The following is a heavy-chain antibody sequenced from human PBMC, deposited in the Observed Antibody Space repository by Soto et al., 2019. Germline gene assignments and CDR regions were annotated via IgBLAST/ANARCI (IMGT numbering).Heavy chain of an antibody. CDR2: VYYSGST. Sequence: SETLSLTCTVSGASISGFYWSWIRKSAGKGLEWIGYVYYSGSTNYNPSLKSRVTISIDTSKNDFSLKLSSVTAADTAVYYCASRLAVRPRYYFDSWGQGTLVTVSS. J-gene: IGHJ4*02. CDR3: ASRLAVRPRYYFDS. D-gene: IGHD6-6*01. CDR1: GASISGFY. V-gene: IGHV4-59*01.